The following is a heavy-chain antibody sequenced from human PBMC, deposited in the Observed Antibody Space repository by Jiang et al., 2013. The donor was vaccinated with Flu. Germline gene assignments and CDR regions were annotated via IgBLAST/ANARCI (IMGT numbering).Heavy chain of an antibody. CDR3: ASHNMVVAATGSFDY. Sequence: GAEVKKPGASVKVSCKASGYTFTGYYMHWVRQAPGQGLEWMGWINPNSGGTNYAQKFQGRVTMTRDTSISTAYMELSRLRSDDTAVYYCASHNMVVAATGSFDYWGQGTLVIVSS. CDR1: GYTFTGYY. CDR2: INPNSGGT. J-gene: IGHJ4*02. D-gene: IGHD2-15*01. V-gene: IGHV1-2*02.